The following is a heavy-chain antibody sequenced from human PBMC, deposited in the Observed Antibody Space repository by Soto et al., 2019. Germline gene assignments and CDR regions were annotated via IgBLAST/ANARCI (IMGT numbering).Heavy chain of an antibody. V-gene: IGHV5-51*01. Sequence: PGESLKVSCKGSGYSFTSNWIGWVRQMPGEGLELMGIIYPGDSDTRYSPSFQGQVTISADKSITTAYLQWSSLKASDTAMYYCTRGLGFTISSAHGSWGQGTLVTVSS. D-gene: IGHD6-6*01. CDR3: TRGLGFTISSAHGS. CDR2: IYPGDSDT. CDR1: GYSFTSNW. J-gene: IGHJ5*02.